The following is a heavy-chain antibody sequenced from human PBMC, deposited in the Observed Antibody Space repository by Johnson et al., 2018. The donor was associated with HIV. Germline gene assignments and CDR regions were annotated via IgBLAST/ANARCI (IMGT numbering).Heavy chain of an antibody. D-gene: IGHD6-6*01. CDR2: INWNGGST. Sequence: VQLVESGGGLVQPWGSLRLSCAASGFTVSSNYMSWVRQAPGKGLEWVSGINWNGGSTGYADSVKGRFTISRDNAKNSLYLQMNSLRAEDTALYYCAKALEGASSDHSPHDAFDIWGQGTMVTVSS. V-gene: IGHV3-20*04. CDR3: AKALEGASSDHSPHDAFDI. CDR1: GFTVSSNY. J-gene: IGHJ3*02.